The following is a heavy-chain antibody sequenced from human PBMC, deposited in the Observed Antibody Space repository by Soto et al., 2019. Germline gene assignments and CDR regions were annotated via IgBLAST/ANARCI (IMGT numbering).Heavy chain of an antibody. D-gene: IGHD3-3*01. V-gene: IGHV3-30-3*01. J-gene: IGHJ6*03. CDR3: ARVGSTTYYDFWSGYPGVYMDV. Sequence: GGSLRLSCAASGFTFSSYAMHWVRQAPGKGLEWVAVISYDGSNKYYADSVKGRFTISRDNSKNTLYLQMNSLRAEDTAVYYCARVGSTTYYDFWSGYPGVYMDVWGKGTTVTVSS. CDR1: GFTFSSYA. CDR2: ISYDGSNK.